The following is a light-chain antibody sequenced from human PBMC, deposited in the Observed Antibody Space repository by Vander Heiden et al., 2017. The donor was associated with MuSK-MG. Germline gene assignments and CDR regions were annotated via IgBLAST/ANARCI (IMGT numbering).Light chain of an antibody. CDR2: DVN. J-gene: IGLJ2*01. CDR3: SAYTSNNELL. V-gene: IGLV2-14*03. CDR1: SSHVGGYNY. Sequence: QSALTQPAPVSGSPGQSITFSGTATSSHVGGYNYVSWYRQHPGKAPKLRIYDVNNRPSGVSNRFSGSKSGNTASLTITGLLADDEADYYCSAYTSNNELLFGGGTKLT.